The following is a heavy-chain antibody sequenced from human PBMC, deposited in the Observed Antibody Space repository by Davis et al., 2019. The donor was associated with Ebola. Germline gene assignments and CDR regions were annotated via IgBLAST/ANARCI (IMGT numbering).Heavy chain of an antibody. D-gene: IGHD6-19*01. J-gene: IGHJ6*02. CDR3: ASRIAVAGQRTYYYYYGMDV. CDR1: GGSFSGYY. CDR2: INHSGST. Sequence: SETLSLTCAVYGGSFSGYYWSWIRQPPGKGLEWIGEINHSGSTNYNPSLKSRVTISVDTSKNQFSLKLPSVTAADTAVYYCASRIAVAGQRTYYYYYGMDVWGQGTTVTVSS. V-gene: IGHV4-34*01.